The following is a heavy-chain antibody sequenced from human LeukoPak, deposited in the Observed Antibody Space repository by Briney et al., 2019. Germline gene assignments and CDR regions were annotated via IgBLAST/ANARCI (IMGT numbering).Heavy chain of an antibody. CDR1: GFTFSTYA. D-gene: IGHD6-13*01. J-gene: IGHJ4*02. CDR2: ISDSGGDT. V-gene: IGHV3-23*01. CDR3: AKDLGHSSSWYGIDY. Sequence: GGSLRHSCAASGFTFSTYAMIWVRQAPGRGLEWVSTISDSGGDTYYADSVKGRFTISRDNSKNTLHVQMNSLRAEDTAVYYCAKDLGHSSSWYGIDYWGQGTLVTVSS.